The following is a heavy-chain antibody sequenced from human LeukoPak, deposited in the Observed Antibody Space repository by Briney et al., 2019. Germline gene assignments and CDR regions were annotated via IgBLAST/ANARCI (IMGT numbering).Heavy chain of an antibody. CDR2: ISSSGSAI. Sequence: GGSLRLSCAASGFTFSSCEMNWVRQAPGKGLEWVSYISSSGSAIYYTDSVKGRFTISRDNARKSLYLQMSSLRAEDTALYYCARDPYSSSFFDCWGQGTLVTVSS. J-gene: IGHJ5*01. V-gene: IGHV3-48*03. CDR1: GFTFSSCE. CDR3: ARDPYSSSFFDC. D-gene: IGHD6-6*01.